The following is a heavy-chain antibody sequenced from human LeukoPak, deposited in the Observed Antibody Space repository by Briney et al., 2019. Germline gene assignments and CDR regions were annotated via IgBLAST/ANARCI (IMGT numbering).Heavy chain of an antibody. CDR1: GGTFSSYA. D-gene: IGHD6-13*01. V-gene: IGHV1-69*01. CDR3: ARVGSSSWYPYYYYYMDV. J-gene: IGHJ6*03. CDR2: IIPIFGTA. Sequence: SVKVSCKASGGTFSSYAISWVRQAPGQGLEWMGGIIPIFGTANYAQKFQGRVTITADESTSTAYMELSSLRSEDTAVYHCARVGSSSWYPYYYYYMDVWGKGTTVTFSS.